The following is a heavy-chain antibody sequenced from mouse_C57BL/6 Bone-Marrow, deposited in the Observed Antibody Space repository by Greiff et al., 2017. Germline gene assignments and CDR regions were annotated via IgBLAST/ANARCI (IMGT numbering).Heavy chain of an antibody. CDR3: AVSPIYYYWYFDV. V-gene: IGHV1-64*01. D-gene: IGHD1-1*01. CDR1: GYTFTSYW. Sequence: QVQLQQSGAELVKPGASVKLSCKASGYTFTSYWMHWVKQRPGQGLEWIGMIHPNSGSTNYNEKFKSKATLTVDKSSSTAYMQLSSLTSEDSAVYYCAVSPIYYYWYFDVWGTGTTVTVSS. J-gene: IGHJ1*03. CDR2: IHPNSGST.